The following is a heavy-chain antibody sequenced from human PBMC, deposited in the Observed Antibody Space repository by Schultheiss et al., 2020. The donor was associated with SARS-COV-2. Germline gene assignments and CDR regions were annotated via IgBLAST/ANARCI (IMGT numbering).Heavy chain of an antibody. J-gene: IGHJ6*02. Sequence: SQTLSLTCTVSGGSVTSASDHWSWIRQPPGKGLEWIGEINHSGSTNYNPSLKSRVTISVDTSKNQFSLKLSSVTAADTAVYYCARDARGYCSVGSCYSGYYYYGMDVWGQGTTVTVSS. CDR3: ARDARGYCSVGSCYSGYYYYGMDV. CDR2: INHSGST. CDR1: GGSVTSASDH. D-gene: IGHD2-15*01. V-gene: IGHV4-61*01.